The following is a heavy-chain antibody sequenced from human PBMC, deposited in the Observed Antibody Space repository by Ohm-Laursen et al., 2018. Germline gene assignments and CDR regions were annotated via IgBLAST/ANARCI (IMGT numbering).Heavy chain of an antibody. CDR2: ISGSDDTT. CDR3: TKVQYYYGSGSLPFDY. D-gene: IGHD3-10*01. Sequence: SLRLSCAASGFTFSTYAMNWVRQAPGKGLEWVSGISGSDDTTYYADSVKGRFTISRDNSKNTLYLQMNSLKTEDTAVYYCTKVQYYYGSGSLPFDYWGQGTLVTVSS. V-gene: IGHV3-23*01. J-gene: IGHJ4*02. CDR1: GFTFSTYA.